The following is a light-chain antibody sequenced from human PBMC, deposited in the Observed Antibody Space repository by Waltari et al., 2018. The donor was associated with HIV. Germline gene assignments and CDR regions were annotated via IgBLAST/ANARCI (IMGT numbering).Light chain of an antibody. V-gene: IGLV2-18*02. CDR2: EVN. CDR3: SSYTSSTVV. CDR1: SSDVGSYNR. J-gene: IGLJ2*01. Sequence: QSALTQPPSVSGSPGPSVTISCTGTSSDVGSYNRVSWYQQPPGTAPKRMIYEVNNRPSGVPDRFSGSKSGNTASLTISGLQAEDEADYYCSSYTSSTVVFGGGTKLTVL.